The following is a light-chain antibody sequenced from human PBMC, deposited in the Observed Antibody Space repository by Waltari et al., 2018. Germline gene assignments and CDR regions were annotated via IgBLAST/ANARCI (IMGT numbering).Light chain of an antibody. V-gene: IGKV1-33*01. CDR3: QQYDNLPSYT. CDR1: QDISNY. CDR2: DAS. J-gene: IGKJ2*01. Sequence: DIQMTQSPSSLFASVGARVTITCQASQDISNYLNWYQQKPGKAPKLLIYDASNLETGVPSRFSGSGSGTDFTFTISSLQPEDIATYYCQQYDNLPSYTFGQWTKLQIK.